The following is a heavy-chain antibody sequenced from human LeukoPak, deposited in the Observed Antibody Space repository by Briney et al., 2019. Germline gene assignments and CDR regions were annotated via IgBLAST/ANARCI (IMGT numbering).Heavy chain of an antibody. V-gene: IGHV4-59*01. CDR1: GGSISSYY. CDR2: IYYSGST. CDR3: ARGQGYSSSWYFDY. Sequence: SETLSLTCTVSGGSISSYYWRWIRQPPGKGLEWIGYIYYSGSTNYNPSLKSRVTISVDTSKNQFSLKLSSVTAADTAVYYCARGQGYSSSWYFDYWGQGTLVTVSS. J-gene: IGHJ4*02. D-gene: IGHD6-13*01.